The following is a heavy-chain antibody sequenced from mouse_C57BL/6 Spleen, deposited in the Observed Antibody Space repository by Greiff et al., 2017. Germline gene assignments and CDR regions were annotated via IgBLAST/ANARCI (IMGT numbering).Heavy chain of an antibody. Sequence: QVQLQQPGTELVKPGASVKLSCKASGYTFTSYWMHWVKQRPGQGLEWIGNINPTNGCTNYNEKFTGKATLTVDKSSSTAYMQLSSLTTEDSGVYYSERSVYYGGSSCYLDDWGTGTTVTVSS. CDR1: GYTFTSYW. CDR2: INPTNGCT. CDR3: ERSVYYGGSSCYLDD. J-gene: IGHJ1*03. V-gene: IGHV1-53*01. D-gene: IGHD1-1*01.